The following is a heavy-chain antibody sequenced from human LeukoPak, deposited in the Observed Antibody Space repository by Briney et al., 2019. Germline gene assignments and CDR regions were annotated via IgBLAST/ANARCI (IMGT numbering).Heavy chain of an antibody. CDR2: MNLNSGNT. J-gene: IGHJ4*02. D-gene: IGHD6-13*01. V-gene: IGHV1-8*01. CDR1: GYTFTSYD. Sequence: ASVTVSLKGAGYTFTSYDINWVRQAPGQGLEWMGWMNLNSGNTGYSQKVQGRVTMTRNTTSSNAYKKLISLRSEDAAVDYCARVKNQGSARIAAGPIDYWGQGTLVTVSS. CDR3: ARVKNQGSARIAAGPIDY.